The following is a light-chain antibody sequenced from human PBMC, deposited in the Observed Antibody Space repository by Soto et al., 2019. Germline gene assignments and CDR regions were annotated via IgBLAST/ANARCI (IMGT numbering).Light chain of an antibody. CDR3: QQYYSTPPWT. Sequence: DIVMTQSPDSLAVSLGERATINCKSSQSVLYSSNNKNYLAWYQQKPGQPPKLLIYWASTRESGVPDRFSGSGSWTDFTLIISTLQAEDVAVYYCQQYYSTPPWTFGQGTKVEIK. V-gene: IGKV4-1*01. CDR2: WAS. J-gene: IGKJ1*01. CDR1: QSVLYSSNNKNY.